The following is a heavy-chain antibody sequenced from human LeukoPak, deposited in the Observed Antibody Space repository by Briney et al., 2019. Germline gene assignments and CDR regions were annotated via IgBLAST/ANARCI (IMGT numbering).Heavy chain of an antibody. J-gene: IGHJ4*02. Sequence: GGSLRLSCAASGFTFGSYAMSWVRQAPGKGLEWVSAISGSGGSTYYADSVKGRFTISRDNSKNTLYLQMNSLRAEDTAVYYCAKVDGVAAAGSYYFDYWGQGTLVTVSS. V-gene: IGHV3-23*01. CDR1: GFTFGSYA. CDR3: AKVDGVAAAGSYYFDY. D-gene: IGHD6-13*01. CDR2: ISGSGGST.